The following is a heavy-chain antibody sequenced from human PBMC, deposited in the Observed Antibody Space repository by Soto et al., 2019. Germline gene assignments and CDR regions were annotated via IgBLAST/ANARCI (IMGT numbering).Heavy chain of an antibody. CDR2: ISYDGSNK. CDR3: ARDSRGYWDNGVFDP. Sequence: GGSLRLSCAASGFTFSSYAMHWVRQAPGKGLEWVAVISYDGSNKYYADSVKGRFTISRDNSKNTLYLQMNSLRAEDTAVYYCARDSRGYWDNGVFDPWGQGTLVTVSS. CDR1: GFTFSSYA. D-gene: IGHD6-13*01. V-gene: IGHV3-30-3*01. J-gene: IGHJ5*02.